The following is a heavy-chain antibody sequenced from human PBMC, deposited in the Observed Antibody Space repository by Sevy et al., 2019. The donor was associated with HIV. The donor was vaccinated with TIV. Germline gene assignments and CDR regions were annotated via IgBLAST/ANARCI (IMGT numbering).Heavy chain of an antibody. J-gene: IGHJ6*02. CDR2: ISYDGSSK. D-gene: IGHD3-9*01. V-gene: IGHV3-30*18. CDR3: AKDFTGYNGMDV. Sequence: GGSLRLSCAASGFTFGTFGMHWVRQAPGKGLEWVAVISYDGSSKYYGDSVKGRFIISRDNSKNTLYLKMSSLRPEDTAMYYCAKDFTGYNGMDVWGQGTTVTVSS. CDR1: GFTFGTFG.